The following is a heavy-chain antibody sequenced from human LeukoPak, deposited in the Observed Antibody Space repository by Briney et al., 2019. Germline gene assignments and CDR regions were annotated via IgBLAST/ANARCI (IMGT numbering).Heavy chain of an antibody. V-gene: IGHV4-4*07. J-gene: IGHJ4*02. D-gene: IGHD6-13*01. Sequence: SETLSLTCTVSGGSISSYYWSWIRQPAGKGLEWIGRGYISGTTRYNPSLKSRVTMSVDRSKNQFSLKLSSVTAADTAVYYCARGGGYSSSSVDYWGQGTLVTVSS. CDR1: GGSISSYY. CDR3: ARGGGYSSSSVDY. CDR2: GYISGTT.